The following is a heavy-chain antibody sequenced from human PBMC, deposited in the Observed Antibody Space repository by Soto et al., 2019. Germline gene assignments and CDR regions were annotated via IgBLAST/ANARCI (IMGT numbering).Heavy chain of an antibody. Sequence: QVQLVQSGPEVKKPGSSVRVSCKASGGSFPDFAVSWVRQAPGKGLEWMGGINPLSTTPNYAQRFQARVTITADVSTNTAYMDLTSLTYDDTAVYYCAITPGGSHHALYFMDIWGQGTTVTVSS. CDR2: INPLSTTP. CDR3: AITPGGSHHALYFMDI. V-gene: IGHV1-69*01. D-gene: IGHD3-10*01. CDR1: GGSFPDFA. J-gene: IGHJ6*02.